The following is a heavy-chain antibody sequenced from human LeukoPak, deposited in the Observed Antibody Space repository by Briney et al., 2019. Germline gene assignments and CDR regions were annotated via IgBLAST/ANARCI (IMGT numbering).Heavy chain of an antibody. CDR1: GFTFSSYW. J-gene: IGHJ4*02. CDR2: IKQDGSEK. Sequence: GGSLRLSCAVSGFTFSSYWMSWVRQAPGKGVEWVANIKQDGSEKYYVDSVKGRFTISRDNAKNSLYLQMNSLRAEDTAVYYCARVRGPYSGGWYYFDYWGQGTLVTVSS. D-gene: IGHD6-19*01. V-gene: IGHV3-7*03. CDR3: ARVRGPYSGGWYYFDY.